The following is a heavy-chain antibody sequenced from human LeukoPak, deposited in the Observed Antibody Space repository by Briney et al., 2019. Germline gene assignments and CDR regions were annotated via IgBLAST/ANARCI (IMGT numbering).Heavy chain of an antibody. CDR3: ARANANWFDP. CDR2: INPNSGGT. Sequence: ASVRVSFKASGYTFTVYYMHWVGQAPGEGGEWMGWINPNSGGTNYAQKFRGRVTMTRHTSISTAYMELSRLRSDDTAVYYCARANANWFDPWGQGTLVTVSS. CDR1: GYTFTVYY. J-gene: IGHJ5*02. V-gene: IGHV1-2*02.